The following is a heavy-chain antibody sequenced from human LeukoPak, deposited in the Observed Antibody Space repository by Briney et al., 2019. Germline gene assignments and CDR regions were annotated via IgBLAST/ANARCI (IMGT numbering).Heavy chain of an antibody. D-gene: IGHD1-26*01. J-gene: IGHJ4*02. Sequence: GASVKVSCKTSGYNFRDYYIHWVRQAPGRQGLEWMGWINPNSGGTNYAQKFQGRVTMTRDTSISTAYMELSRLRSDDTAVYYCARGIEFKWELLQYYFDYWGQGTLVTVSS. CDR2: INPNSGGT. V-gene: IGHV1-2*02. CDR1: GYNFRDYY. CDR3: ARGIEFKWELLQYYFDY.